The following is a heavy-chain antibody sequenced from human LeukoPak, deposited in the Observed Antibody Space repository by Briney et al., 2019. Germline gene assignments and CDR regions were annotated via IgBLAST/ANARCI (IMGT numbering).Heavy chain of an antibody. J-gene: IGHJ4*02. V-gene: IGHV1-3*01. CDR2: INAGNGNT. Sequence: GASVKVSCKASGYTFTSYAMHWVRQAPGQRLEWMGWINAGNGNTKYSQKFQGRVTITRDTSASTAYMELSSLRSEDTAVYYCARERSVGATRYYFDYWGQGTLVTVSS. CDR3: ARERSVGATRYYFDY. CDR1: GYTFTSYA. D-gene: IGHD1-26*01.